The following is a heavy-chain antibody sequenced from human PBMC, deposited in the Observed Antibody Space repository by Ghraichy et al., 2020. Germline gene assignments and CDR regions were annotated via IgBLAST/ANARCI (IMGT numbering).Heavy chain of an antibody. Sequence: GGSLRLSCAASGFTFSSYSMNWVRQAPGKGLEWVSSISSSSSYIYYADSVKGRFTISRDNAKNSLYLQMNSLRAEDTAVYYCARDGYYYDSSFDYWGQGTLVTVSS. CDR2: ISSSSSYI. D-gene: IGHD3-22*01. J-gene: IGHJ4*02. CDR3: ARDGYYYDSSFDY. V-gene: IGHV3-21*01. CDR1: GFTFSSYS.